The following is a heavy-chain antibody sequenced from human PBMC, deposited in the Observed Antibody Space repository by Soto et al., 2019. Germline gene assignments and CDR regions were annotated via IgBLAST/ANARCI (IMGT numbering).Heavy chain of an antibody. J-gene: IGHJ6*02. Sequence: SVKVSCKASGGTFSSYAISWVRQAPGQGLEWMGGIIPIFGTANYAQKFQGRVTITADESTSTAYMELSSLRSEDTAVYYCARDNSRVRNYYYYYGMDVWCQGTTVTVS. CDR1: GGTFSSYA. CDR3: ARDNSRVRNYYYYYGMDV. CDR2: IIPIFGTA. D-gene: IGHD6-13*01. V-gene: IGHV1-69*13.